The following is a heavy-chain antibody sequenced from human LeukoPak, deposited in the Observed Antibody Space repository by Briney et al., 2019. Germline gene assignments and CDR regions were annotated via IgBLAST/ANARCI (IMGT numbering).Heavy chain of an antibody. V-gene: IGHV3-23*01. CDR2: ISGSGGST. Sequence: GGSLRLSCAASRFTFSSYAMSWVRQAPGKGLEWVSAISGSGGSTYYADSVKGRFTISRDNSKNTLYLQMNSLRAEDTAVYYCAKDLRRGSYYPGSDYWGQGTLVTVSS. D-gene: IGHD1-26*01. CDR1: RFTFSSYA. CDR3: AKDLRRGSYYPGSDY. J-gene: IGHJ4*02.